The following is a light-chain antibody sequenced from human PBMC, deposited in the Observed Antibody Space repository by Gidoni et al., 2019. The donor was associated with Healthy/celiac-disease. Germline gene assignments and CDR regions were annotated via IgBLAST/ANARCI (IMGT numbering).Light chain of an antibody. V-gene: IGKV3-20*01. CDR1: QSVSSSY. CDR2: GAS. Sequence: EIVLTQSPGTLSLSPGERATLSCRASQSVSSSYLAWYQQKPGQAPRLLIYGASSRATGIPDRFSGSGSGTDFTLTISRLEPADFAVYYCQQYGSSPSTFXXXTKVEIK. CDR3: QQYGSSPST. J-gene: IGKJ1*01.